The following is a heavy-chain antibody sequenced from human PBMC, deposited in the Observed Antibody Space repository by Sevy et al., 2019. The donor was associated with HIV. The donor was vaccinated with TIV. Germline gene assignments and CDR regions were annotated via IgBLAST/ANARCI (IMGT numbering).Heavy chain of an antibody. CDR3: AKVTPHIVATIIEDAFDI. D-gene: IGHD5-12*01. CDR2: ISGSGGST. Sequence: GGSLRLSCAASGFTFSSYAMSWVRQAPGKGLEWVSAISGSGGSTYYADSVKGRFTISRDNSKNTRYLQMNSLRAEDTAVYYCAKVTPHIVATIIEDAFDIWGQGTMVTVSS. CDR1: GFTFSSYA. V-gene: IGHV3-23*01. J-gene: IGHJ3*02.